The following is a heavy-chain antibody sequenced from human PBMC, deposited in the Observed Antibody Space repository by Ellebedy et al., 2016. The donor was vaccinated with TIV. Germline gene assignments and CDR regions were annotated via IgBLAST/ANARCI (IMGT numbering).Heavy chain of an antibody. CDR2: ISSSSSTI. CDR1: GFTFSSYS. J-gene: IGHJ4*02. CDR3: ARDLFGDYVAFDY. V-gene: IGHV3-48*04. Sequence: GESLKISCAASGFTFSSYSMNWVRQAPGKGLEWVSYISSSSSTIYYADSVKGRFTISRDNAKNSLYLQMNSLRAEDTAVYYCARDLFGDYVAFDYWGQGTLVTVSP. D-gene: IGHD4-17*01.